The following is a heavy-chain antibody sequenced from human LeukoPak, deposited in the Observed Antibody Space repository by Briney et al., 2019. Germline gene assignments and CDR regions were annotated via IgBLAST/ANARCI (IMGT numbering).Heavy chain of an antibody. CDR2: INHSGST. CDR3: ARGGDYGDHFLGY. J-gene: IGHJ4*02. V-gene: IGHV4-38-2*02. CDR1: GYSISSGYY. D-gene: IGHD4-17*01. Sequence: SETLSLTCTVSGYSISSGYYWSWIRQPPGKGLEWIGEINHSGSTNYNPSLKSRVTISVDTSKNQFSLKLSSVTAADTAVYYCARGGDYGDHFLGYWGQGTLVTVSS.